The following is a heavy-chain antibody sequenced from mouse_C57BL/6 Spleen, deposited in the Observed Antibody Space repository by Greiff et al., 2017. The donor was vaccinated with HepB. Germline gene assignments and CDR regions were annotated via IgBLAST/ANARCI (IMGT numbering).Heavy chain of an antibody. CDR2: INPSSGYT. V-gene: IGHV1-4*01. J-gene: IGHJ3*01. CDR3: ARGDYYGSSPWFAY. Sequence: VQLQQSGAELARPGASVKMSCKASGYTFTSYTMHWVKQRPGQGLEWIGYINPSSGYTKYNQKFKDKATLTADKSSSTAYMKLSSLTSEDSAVYYCARGDYYGSSPWFAYWGQGTLVTVSA. D-gene: IGHD1-1*01. CDR1: GYTFTSYT.